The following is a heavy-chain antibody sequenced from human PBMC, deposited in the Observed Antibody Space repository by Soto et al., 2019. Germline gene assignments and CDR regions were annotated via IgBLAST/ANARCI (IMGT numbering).Heavy chain of an antibody. J-gene: IGHJ5*02. CDR3: ARHGYCSGGSCYETSDP. V-gene: IGHV4-39*01. Sequence: SETLSLTCTASGGSISSSSYYWGWIRQPPGKGLEWIGSIYYSGSTYYNPSLKSRVTISVDTSKNQFSLKLSSVTAADTAVYYCARHGYCSGGSCYETSDPWGNGTLVIVSS. D-gene: IGHD2-15*01. CDR1: GGSISSSSYY. CDR2: IYYSGST.